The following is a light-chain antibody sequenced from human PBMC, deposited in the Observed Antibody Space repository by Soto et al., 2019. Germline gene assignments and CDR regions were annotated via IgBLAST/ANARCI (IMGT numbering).Light chain of an antibody. CDR2: DVT. J-gene: IGLJ1*01. V-gene: IGLV2-11*01. CDR3: CSYTGFYSYV. CDR1: NSDVGGYNY. Sequence: QSVLTRPRSVAASPGQSVTISCTGTNSDVGGYNYVSWYQRYPGKAPKVMIYDVTKRPSGVPDRFSGSKSGNTASLTISGLQTEDEADYYCCSYTGFYSYVFGTGTKVTVL.